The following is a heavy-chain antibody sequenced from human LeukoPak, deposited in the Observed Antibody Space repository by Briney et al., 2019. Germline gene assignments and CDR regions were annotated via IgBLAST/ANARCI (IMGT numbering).Heavy chain of an antibody. CDR2: IYYSGST. CDR1: GGSISSYY. D-gene: IGHD1-1*01. V-gene: IGHV4-59*08. CDR3: AIFNWNGRFDP. Sequence: TSETLSLTCTVSGGSISSYYWSWIRQPPGKGLEWIGYIYYSGSTNYNPSLKSRVTISVDTSKNQFSLKLRAVTPTETAVYYCAIFNWNGRFDPWGQGTLVTVSS. J-gene: IGHJ5*02.